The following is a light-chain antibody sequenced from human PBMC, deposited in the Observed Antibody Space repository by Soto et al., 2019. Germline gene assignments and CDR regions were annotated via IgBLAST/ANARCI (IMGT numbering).Light chain of an antibody. CDR2: RNN. Sequence: QSVLTQPPSASGTPGQRVTISCSGSSSNIGSNYIYWYQQLPGTAPKLLIYRNNQRPSGVPDRFSGSKSGTSGSLAISGLRSEDEADYYCAAWDDSLSGYVVFGGGTKVTVL. CDR3: AAWDDSLSGYVV. V-gene: IGLV1-47*01. J-gene: IGLJ2*01. CDR1: SSNIGSNY.